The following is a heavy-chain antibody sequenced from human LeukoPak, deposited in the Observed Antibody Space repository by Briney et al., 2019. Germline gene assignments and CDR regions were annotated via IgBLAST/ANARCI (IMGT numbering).Heavy chain of an antibody. D-gene: IGHD1-14*01. CDR1: GGSISSYY. CDR3: ARGKRDHPDAFDI. Sequence: SETLPLTCTVSGGSISSYYWSWTRQPAGKGLEWIGRIYTSGSTNYNPSLKSRVTMSVDTSKNQFSLKLSSVTAADTAVYYCARGKRDHPDAFDIWGQGTMVTVSS. CDR2: IYTSGST. V-gene: IGHV4-4*07. J-gene: IGHJ3*02.